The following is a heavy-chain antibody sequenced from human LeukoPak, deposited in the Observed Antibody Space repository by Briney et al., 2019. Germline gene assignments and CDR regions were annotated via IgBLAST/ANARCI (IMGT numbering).Heavy chain of an antibody. D-gene: IGHD1-7*01. CDR2: INSDGSST. J-gene: IGHJ4*02. CDR1: GFTFSSYW. CDR3: ARANKKWNYLSACDY. Sequence: GGSLRLSCAASGFTFSSYWMHWVRQAPGKGLVWVSRINSDGSSTSYADSVKGRFTISRDNTKNTLYLDMNSLSAEDTAVYYCARANKKWNYLSACDYWGQGSLVSVSS. V-gene: IGHV3-74*01.